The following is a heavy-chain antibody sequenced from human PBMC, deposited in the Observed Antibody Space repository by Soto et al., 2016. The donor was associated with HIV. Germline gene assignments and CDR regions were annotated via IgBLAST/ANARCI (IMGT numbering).Heavy chain of an antibody. CDR2: INSDGSST. J-gene: IGHJ6*02. Sequence: EVQLVESGGGLVQPGGSLRLSCAASGFTFSSYWMHWVRQAPGKGLVWVSRINSDGSSTSYADSVKGRFTISRDNAKNALYLQMNSLRAEDTAVYYCARVFGEPLMDYYYGMDVWGQGTTVTVSS. CDR1: GFTFSSYW. D-gene: IGHD3-10*02. V-gene: IGHV3-74*01. CDR3: ARVFGEPLMDYYYGMDV.